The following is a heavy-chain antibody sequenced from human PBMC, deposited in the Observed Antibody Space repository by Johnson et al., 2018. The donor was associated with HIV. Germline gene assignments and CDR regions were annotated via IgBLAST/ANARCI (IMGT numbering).Heavy chain of an antibody. CDR3: AKGLDYGGLLCAFDI. J-gene: IGHJ3*02. CDR2: ISYDGSNK. Sequence: QVQLVESGGGVVQPGRSLRLSCAASGFTFSSYAMHWVRQAPGKGLEWVAVISYDGSNKYYADSVKGRFTISRDNSKNTLYLQMNSLRAEDTAVYYCAKGLDYGGLLCAFDIWGQGTMVTVSS. CDR1: GFTFSSYA. V-gene: IGHV3-30*04. D-gene: IGHD4-23*01.